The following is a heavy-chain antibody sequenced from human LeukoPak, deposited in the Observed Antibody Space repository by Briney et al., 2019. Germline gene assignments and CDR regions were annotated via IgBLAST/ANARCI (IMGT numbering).Heavy chain of an antibody. CDR1: RFTFSSYA. J-gene: IGHJ4*02. V-gene: IGHV3-23*01. Sequence: GGSLRLSCAASRFTFSSYAMSWVRQAPGRGLEWVSAISGSGGSTYYADSVKGRFTISRDNSKNTLYLQMNSLRAEDTAVYYCAKDQALHFDYWGQGTLVTVSS. CDR3: AKDQALHFDY. CDR2: ISGSGGST.